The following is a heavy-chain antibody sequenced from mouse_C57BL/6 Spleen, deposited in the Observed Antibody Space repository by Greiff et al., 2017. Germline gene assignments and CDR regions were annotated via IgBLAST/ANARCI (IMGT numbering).Heavy chain of an antibody. V-gene: IGHV1-61*01. CDR2: IYPSDSET. J-gene: IGHJ3*01. CDR1: GYTFTSYW. D-gene: IGHD2-5*01. Sequence: QVQLQQPGAELVRPGSSVKLSCKASGYTFTSYWMDWVKQRPGQGLEWIGNIYPSDSETHYNQKFKDKATLTVDKSSSTAYMQLSSLTSEDSAVFYCAKCIYNSKYPFAHWGEEGLGSVS. CDR3: AKCIYNSKYPFAH.